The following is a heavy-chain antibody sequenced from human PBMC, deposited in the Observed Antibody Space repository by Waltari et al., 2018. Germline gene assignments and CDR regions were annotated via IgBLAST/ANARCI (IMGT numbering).Heavy chain of an antibody. D-gene: IGHD4-4*01. CDR2: IDGDGNA. CDR3: ARSTDYNMRNLFNV. V-gene: IGHV3-66*02. J-gene: IGHJ5*02. Sequence: EVQLLQSGGGLVQPGGSLRLSCAASGFSVSDSYIHWVRQAPGKGLEVVSSIDGDGNAYYAASGTGRFTITRDSSRNSHFFQLNSLRSEDTAVYYCARSTDYNMRNLFNVWGQGSLVTVSS. CDR1: GFSVSDSY.